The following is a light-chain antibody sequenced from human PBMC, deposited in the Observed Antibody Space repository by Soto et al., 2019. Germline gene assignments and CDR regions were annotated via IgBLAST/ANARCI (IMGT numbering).Light chain of an antibody. CDR1: QGIRND. CDR3: LQHNSYPLT. CDR2: AAS. Sequence: DTQMIKSQSSLLASVGGRVDINCRVSQGIRNDLGWYQQKPGKAPKRLIYAASSLQSGVPSRFSGSGSGTEFTLTISSLQPEDFAAYYCLQHNSYPLTFGQGPKVDIK. V-gene: IGKV1-17*01. J-gene: IGKJ1*01.